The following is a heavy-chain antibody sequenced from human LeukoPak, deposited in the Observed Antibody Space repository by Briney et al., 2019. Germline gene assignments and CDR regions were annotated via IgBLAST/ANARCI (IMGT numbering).Heavy chain of an antibody. J-gene: IGHJ6*03. CDR1: GGTSSSYA. Sequence: ASVKVSCKASGGTSSSYAISWVRQAPGQGLEWMGGIIPIFGTANYAQKFQGRVTITTDESTSTAYMELSSLRSEDTAVYYCASPNYDFWSGYYTEYYYYYYLDVWGKGTTVTVSS. CDR3: ASPNYDFWSGYYTEYYYYYYLDV. V-gene: IGHV1-69*05. CDR2: IIPIFGTA. D-gene: IGHD3-3*01.